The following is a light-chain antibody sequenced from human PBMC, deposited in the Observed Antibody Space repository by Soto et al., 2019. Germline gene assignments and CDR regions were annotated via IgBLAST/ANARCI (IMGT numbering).Light chain of an antibody. J-gene: IGLJ2*01. CDR1: SSDVGGYKY. V-gene: IGLV2-14*01. CDR2: EVS. CDR3: TSYTSSATGV. Sequence: QSALTQPASVSGSHGQSITISCTGTSSDVGGYKYVSWYQQHPGKTPKLLIYEVSNRPSGVSSRFSGSKSGNTASLTISGLQAEDEADYYCTSYTSSATGVFGGGTKLTVL.